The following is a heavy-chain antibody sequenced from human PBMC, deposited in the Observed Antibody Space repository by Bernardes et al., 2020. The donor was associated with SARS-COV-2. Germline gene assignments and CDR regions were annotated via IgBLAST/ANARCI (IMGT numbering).Heavy chain of an antibody. V-gene: IGHV4-59*01. Sequence: TLSLTFTVSGDSISNYYWTWIRQPPGKGLEWIGYIHYSGSTTYSPSLKSRVTISVDTSKNQFSLRLTSVTAADTAVYYCARCRSSSPGDYWGQGALVTGSS. CDR2: IHYSGST. CDR3: ARCRSSSPGDY. D-gene: IGHD6-13*01. J-gene: IGHJ4*02. CDR1: GDSISNYY.